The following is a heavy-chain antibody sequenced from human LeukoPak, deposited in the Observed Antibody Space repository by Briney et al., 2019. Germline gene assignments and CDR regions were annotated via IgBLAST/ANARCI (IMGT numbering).Heavy chain of an antibody. J-gene: IGHJ4*02. CDR1: GGSIRSSYYY. CDR2: IYDSGST. D-gene: IGHD2-15*01. CDR3: ARGLPSFDY. V-gene: IGHV4-39*01. Sequence: PSETLSLTCTVSGGSIRSSYYYWGWIRQPPGKGLEWIGSIYDSGSTYYNPSLKSRVTISVDTSKNQFSLKLNSVTAADTAVYYCARGLPSFDYWGQGTLVTVSS.